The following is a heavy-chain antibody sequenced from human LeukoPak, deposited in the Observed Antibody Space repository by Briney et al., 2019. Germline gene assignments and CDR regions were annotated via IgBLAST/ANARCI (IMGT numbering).Heavy chain of an antibody. CDR2: ISSGGGTI. D-gene: IGHD3-3*01. J-gene: IGHJ3*02. V-gene: IGHV3-48*03. CDR3: ARDQDFWGGFAFDI. Sequence: PGGSLRLSCAASGFTFSNYEMNWVRQAPGRGLEWVSYISSGGGTIYYADSVKGRFTISRDNAKASLYLQMNSLRAEDTAVYYCARDQDFWGGFAFDIWGQGTMVTVSS. CDR1: GFTFSNYE.